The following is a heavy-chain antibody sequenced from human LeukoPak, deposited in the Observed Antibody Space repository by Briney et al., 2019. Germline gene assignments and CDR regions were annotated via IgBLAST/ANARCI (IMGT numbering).Heavy chain of an antibody. CDR1: GGTFSSYA. V-gene: IGHV1-69*05. J-gene: IGHJ5*02. D-gene: IGHD2-15*01. Sequence: ASVKVSCKASGGTFSSYAISWVRQAPGQGLEWMGGIIPIFGTANYAQKLQGRVTMTTDTSTSTAYMELRSLRSDDTAVYYCARVEDPYCSGGSCAGNWFDPWGQGTLVTVSS. CDR2: IIPIFGTA. CDR3: ARVEDPYCSGGSCAGNWFDP.